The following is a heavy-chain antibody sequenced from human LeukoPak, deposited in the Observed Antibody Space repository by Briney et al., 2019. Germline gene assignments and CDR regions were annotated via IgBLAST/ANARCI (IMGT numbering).Heavy chain of an antibody. CDR2: VSSSGSTI. CDR1: GFTFSSYW. Sequence: GSLRLSCAASGFTFSSYWMHWVRQAPGKGLEWVSYVSSSGSTIYYADSVKGRFTISRDNAKNSLYLQMNSLRAEDTAVYYCARPPEGNDYWGQGTLVTVSS. V-gene: IGHV3-48*04. D-gene: IGHD1-14*01. CDR3: ARPPEGNDY. J-gene: IGHJ4*02.